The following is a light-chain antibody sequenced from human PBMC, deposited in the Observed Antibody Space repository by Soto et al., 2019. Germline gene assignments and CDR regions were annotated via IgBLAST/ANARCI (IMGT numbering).Light chain of an antibody. CDR1: QGVTTN. Sequence: EIVMTPSPATLSVSPGERATLSCRAGQGVTTNFAWYQQKSGQSPRLLIYDVSIRATGVPARFSGTGSETDFTLTISGLQSEDSAVYFCQQYNNWPFSFGQGTRLEIK. CDR3: QQYNNWPFS. CDR2: DVS. V-gene: IGKV3-15*01. J-gene: IGKJ5*01.